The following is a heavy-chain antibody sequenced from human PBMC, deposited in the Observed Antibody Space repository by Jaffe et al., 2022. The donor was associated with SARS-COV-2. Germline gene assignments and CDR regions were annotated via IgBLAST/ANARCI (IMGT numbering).Heavy chain of an antibody. Sequence: QVHLVQSGAEIRKPGASVRISCKASGYNFTNYYMHWVRHVPGQGLEWMGIMKSGGGGASYPQKFQGRLTMTTDTSTTTVYMEMTSLKSEDTAVYYCARGYCTSISCYQGTDLGFQFDYWGQGTPVTVSS. CDR1: GYNFTNYY. D-gene: IGHD2-8*01. J-gene: IGHJ4*02. CDR2: MKSGGGGA. V-gene: IGHV1-46*01. CDR3: ARGYCTSISCYQGTDLGFQFDY.